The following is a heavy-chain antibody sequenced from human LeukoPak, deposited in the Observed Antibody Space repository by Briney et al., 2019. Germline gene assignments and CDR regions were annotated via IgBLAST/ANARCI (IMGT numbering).Heavy chain of an antibody. CDR2: ISYDGSNK. V-gene: IGHV3-30*18. J-gene: IGHJ6*03. CDR3: AKEDGDYEGSYYYYYMDV. D-gene: IGHD4-17*01. CDR1: GFTFSSYG. Sequence: GGSLRLSCAASGFTFSSYGMHWVRQAPGKGLEWVAVISYDGSNKYYADSVKGRFTISRDNSKNTLYLQMNSLRVEDTAVYYCAKEDGDYEGSYYYYYMDVWGKGTTVTVSS.